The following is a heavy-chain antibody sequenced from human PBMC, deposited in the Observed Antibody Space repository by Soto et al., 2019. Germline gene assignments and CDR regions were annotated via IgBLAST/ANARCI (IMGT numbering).Heavy chain of an antibody. CDR1: GYTFTSYG. J-gene: IGHJ6*03. Sequence: ASVKVSCKASGYTFTSYGITWVRQAPGQGLEWMGWISGYNGNTNYAQKLQGRVTMTTDTSTSTTYMELRSLRSDDTAVYYCARTDYYGSGSYYVLYYYYMDVWGKGTTVTVSS. D-gene: IGHD3-10*01. V-gene: IGHV1-18*01. CDR2: ISGYNGNT. CDR3: ARTDYYGSGSYYVLYYYYMDV.